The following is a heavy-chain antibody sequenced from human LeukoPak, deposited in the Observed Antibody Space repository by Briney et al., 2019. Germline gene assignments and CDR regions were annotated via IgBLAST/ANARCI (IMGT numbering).Heavy chain of an antibody. J-gene: IGHJ3*02. CDR1: GFTFSSYG. V-gene: IGHV3-30*02. CDR2: IRYDGSNK. CDR3: YHYYDSSGPLDAFDI. Sequence: GGSLRLSCAASGFTFSSYGMRWVRQAPGKGLEWVAFIRYDGSNKYYADSVKGRFTISRDNSKNTLYLQMNSLRAADTAVYYCYHYYDSSGPLDAFDIWGQGTMVTVSS. D-gene: IGHD3-22*01.